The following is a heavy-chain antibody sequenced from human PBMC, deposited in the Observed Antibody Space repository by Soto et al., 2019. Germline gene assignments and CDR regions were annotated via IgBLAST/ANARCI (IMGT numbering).Heavy chain of an antibody. CDR2: ISHTDRLT. CDR1: GFTFSYYE. Sequence: EVQLAESGGDLVQPGGSLRLSCVGSGFTFSYYEMNWVRQAPGKGLERVAFISHTDRLTHYPDSVKGSFTISRDNAKNSLYLQMTSLRVEDTGVYYCARDTGRASADLWGQGTLVSVSS. CDR3: ARDTGRASADL. D-gene: IGHD6-13*01. J-gene: IGHJ5*02. V-gene: IGHV3-48*03.